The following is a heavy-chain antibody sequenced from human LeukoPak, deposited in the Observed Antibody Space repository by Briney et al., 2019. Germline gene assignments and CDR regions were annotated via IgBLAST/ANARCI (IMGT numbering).Heavy chain of an antibody. V-gene: IGHV3-53*01. Sequence: GGSLRLSCAASGFTVSSNYMSWVRQAPGKGLEWVSVIYSGGSTYYADSVKGRFIISRDISKNTLYLQMNSLRAEGSALYYCARGGRGSAAVVAPRSFDIWGQGTMVTVSS. J-gene: IGHJ3*02. CDR1: GFTVSSNY. CDR2: IYSGGST. CDR3: ARGGRGSAAVVAPRSFDI. D-gene: IGHD3-22*01.